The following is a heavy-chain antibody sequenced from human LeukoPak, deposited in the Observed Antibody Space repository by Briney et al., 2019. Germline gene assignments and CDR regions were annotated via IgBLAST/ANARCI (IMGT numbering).Heavy chain of an antibody. CDR2: ISSSSSYI. Sequence: KAGGSLRLSCAASGFTFSSYSMNWVRQAPGKGLEWVSSISSSSSYIYYADSVKGRFTISRDNAKNSLYLQMNSLRAEDTAVYYCARDADYYDGSGYYFDYWGHGTLVTVSS. J-gene: IGHJ4*01. CDR1: GFTFSSYS. CDR3: ARDADYYDGSGYYFDY. D-gene: IGHD3-22*01. V-gene: IGHV3-21*01.